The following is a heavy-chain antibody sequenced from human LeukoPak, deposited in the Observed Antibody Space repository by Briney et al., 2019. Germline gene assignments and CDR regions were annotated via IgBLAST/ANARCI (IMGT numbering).Heavy chain of an antibody. CDR1: GFTFSSYA. Sequence: GRSLRLSCAASGFTFSSYAMHWVRQAPGKGLEWVAVISYDGSNKYYADSVKGRFTISRDNSKNTLYLQMNSLRAEDTAVYYCARGTGYCSSTSCFIFYWGQGTLVTVSS. CDR3: ARGTGYCSSTSCFIFY. CDR2: ISYDGSNK. D-gene: IGHD2-2*01. V-gene: IGHV3-30*04. J-gene: IGHJ4*02.